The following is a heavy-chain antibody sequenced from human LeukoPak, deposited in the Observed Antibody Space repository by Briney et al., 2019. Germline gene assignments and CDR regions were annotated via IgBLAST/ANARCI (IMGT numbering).Heavy chain of an antibody. V-gene: IGHV3-74*01. Sequence: GGSLRLSCAASGFTFTTYWMHWVRQAPGKGLVWVSRINTDGSSASYADSVKGRFTISRDTAKNTLYLQMNSLRAEDTAVYYCARGDYGFDIWGQGTMVTVSS. J-gene: IGHJ3*02. D-gene: IGHD2-21*01. CDR3: ARGDYGFDI. CDR2: INTDGSSA. CDR1: GFTFTTYW.